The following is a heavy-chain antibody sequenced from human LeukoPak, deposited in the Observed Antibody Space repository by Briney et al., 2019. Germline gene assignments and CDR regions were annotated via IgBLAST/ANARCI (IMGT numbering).Heavy chain of an antibody. Sequence: ASVKVSCKASGYTFTDYFMHWVRQAPGQGPEWMGWINPKSGDTKYAERFEDRVSVTRDTSISTAYMELSSLTSDDTAVYYCARDLSRTYTIDYWGQGTLVTVSS. CDR2: INPKSGDT. J-gene: IGHJ4*02. D-gene: IGHD2-2*02. CDR3: ARDLSRTYTIDY. V-gene: IGHV1-2*02. CDR1: GYTFTDYF.